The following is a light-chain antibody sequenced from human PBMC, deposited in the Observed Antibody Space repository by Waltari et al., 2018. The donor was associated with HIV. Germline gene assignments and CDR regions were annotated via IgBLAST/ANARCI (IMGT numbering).Light chain of an antibody. CDR3: QVWDSSSDHAV. J-gene: IGLJ7*01. Sequence: SYVLTQPPSVSVAPGQTARITCGGNNIGRKTVHWYQQRPGQAPVLVVYDDSARPSGIPERFSGSNSWNTSTLTISRVEAGDEADYYCQVWDSSSDHAVFGGGTQLTVL. CDR2: DDS. CDR1: NIGRKT. V-gene: IGLV3-21*02.